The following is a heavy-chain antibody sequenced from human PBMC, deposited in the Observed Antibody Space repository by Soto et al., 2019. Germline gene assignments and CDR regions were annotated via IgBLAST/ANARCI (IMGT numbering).Heavy chain of an antibody. CDR1: GGSISTYY. CDR3: ARASGCSGDSCAFDP. Sequence: QVQLQESGPGLVKPSETLSLTCTVSGGSISTYYWSWIRQPPGKGLEWIGYIYYTGSTNYNPSLKSRVPISVDTSKNQFSLKLSSVTAADTAVYYCARASGCSGDSCAFDPWGQGTLVTVSS. V-gene: IGHV4-59*01. D-gene: IGHD2-15*01. J-gene: IGHJ5*02. CDR2: IYYTGST.